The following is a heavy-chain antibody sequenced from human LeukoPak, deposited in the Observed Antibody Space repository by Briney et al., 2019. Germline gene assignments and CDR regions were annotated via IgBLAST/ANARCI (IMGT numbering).Heavy chain of an antibody. Sequence: GASVNVSCKASGYIFTSYAMNWVRQAPGQGLEWMGWINTNTGNPTYAQGFTGRFVFSLDTSVSTAYLQISSLKAEDTAVYYCAREAGPPGIAVAGPGYYYGMDVWGQGTTVTVSS. CDR1: GYIFTSYA. J-gene: IGHJ6*02. CDR3: AREAGPPGIAVAGPGYYYGMDV. D-gene: IGHD6-19*01. CDR2: INTNTGNP. V-gene: IGHV7-4-1*02.